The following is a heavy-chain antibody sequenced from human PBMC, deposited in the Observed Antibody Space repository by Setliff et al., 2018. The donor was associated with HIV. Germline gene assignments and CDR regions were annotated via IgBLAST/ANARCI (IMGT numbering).Heavy chain of an antibody. J-gene: IGHJ5*02. CDR3: ARGYGSGS. CDR1: GLTFTDFF. CDR2: IDPKDGET. D-gene: IGHD6-19*01. V-gene: IGHV1-69-2*01. Sequence: ASVKVSCKTSGLTFTDFFMHWVAQAPGEGPEWIGRIDPKDGETVYADKFQGRFTITADTFTDTTYLQVTSLKSADTAVYYCARGYGSGSWGQGTLVTVSS.